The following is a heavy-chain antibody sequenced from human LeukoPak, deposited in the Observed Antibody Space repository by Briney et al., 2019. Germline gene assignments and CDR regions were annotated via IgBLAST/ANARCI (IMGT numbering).Heavy chain of an antibody. CDR2: INSDGKMT. CDR3: VSLLRR. CDR1: GFTFSDYW. J-gene: IGHJ4*02. Sequence: PGGSLRLSCAASGFTFSDYWMHWVRQVPGKGLVWVSRINSDGKMTTYADSVKGRFTISRDNAKNTLYLQMNSLRADDTAVYYCVSLLRRWGQGTLVTVSS. V-gene: IGHV3-74*01. D-gene: IGHD2/OR15-2a*01.